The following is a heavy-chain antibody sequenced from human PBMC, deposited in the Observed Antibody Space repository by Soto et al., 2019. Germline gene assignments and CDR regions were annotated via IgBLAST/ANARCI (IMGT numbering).Heavy chain of an antibody. CDR1: GGSISSSSYY. D-gene: IGHD5-12*01. CDR2: LFYSGST. Sequence: PSETLSLTCTVSGGSISSSSYYWGWIRQPPGKGLEWIGSLFYSGSTYYNPSLKGRLTISVDTSKNQFSLKLNSVISADTAVYYCARGHRDGYRSGSLDSWGRGTLVTVSS. J-gene: IGHJ4*02. CDR3: ARGHRDGYRSGSLDS. V-gene: IGHV4-39*07.